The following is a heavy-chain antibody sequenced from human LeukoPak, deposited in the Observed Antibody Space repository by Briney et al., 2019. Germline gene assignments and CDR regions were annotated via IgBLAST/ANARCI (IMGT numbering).Heavy chain of an antibody. V-gene: IGHV3-11*04. Sequence: GSLRLSCAASGFTFSDYYMSWIRQAPGKGLEWVSSISSRGSTIYFADSVKGRFTISRDNANNSLYLQMNSLRAEDTAVYFCARVGAYSSSWYGYWGRGTLVTVSS. CDR2: ISSRGSTI. CDR1: GFTFSDYY. CDR3: ARVGAYSSSWYGY. J-gene: IGHJ4*02. D-gene: IGHD6-13*01.